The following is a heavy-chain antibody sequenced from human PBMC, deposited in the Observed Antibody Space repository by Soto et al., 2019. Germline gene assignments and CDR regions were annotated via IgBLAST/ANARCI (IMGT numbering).Heavy chain of an antibody. J-gene: IGHJ4*02. CDR1: GFTVSSNY. V-gene: IGHV3-66*01. Sequence: GGSLRLSCAASGFTVSSNYMSWVRQAPGKGLEWVSVIYSGGNTYYADSVKGRFTISRDNSKNTLYLQMNSLRAEDTAVYYCARGRYSSNWYLDDRGQGTLVTVSS. CDR3: ARGRYSSNWYLDD. D-gene: IGHD6-13*01. CDR2: IYSGGNT.